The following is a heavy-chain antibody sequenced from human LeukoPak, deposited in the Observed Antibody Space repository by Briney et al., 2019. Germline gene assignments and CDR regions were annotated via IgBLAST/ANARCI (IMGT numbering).Heavy chain of an antibody. J-gene: IGHJ1*01. CDR1: GGTISNYY. D-gene: IGHD6-13*01. CDR2: IYNSGST. Sequence: TSETLSLTCTVSGGTISNYYWTWIRQPAGKGLEWIGRIYNSGSTNYNPYLKSRVTMSLEASKNQFSLKLNSVTAADTAVYYCATPGAAARDEYFQYWSQGTLVTVSS. V-gene: IGHV4-4*07. CDR3: ATPGAAARDEYFQY.